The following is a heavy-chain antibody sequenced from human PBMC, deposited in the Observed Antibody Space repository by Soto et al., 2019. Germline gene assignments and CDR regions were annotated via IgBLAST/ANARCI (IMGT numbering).Heavy chain of an antibody. CDR3: ARDPKDGYPANGMDV. CDR1: GYKFSSYG. D-gene: IGHD5-12*01. J-gene: IGHJ6*02. Sequence: QVQLVQSGAEVKKPGASVKVSCKASGYKFSSYGISWVRQAPGQGLEWMGWISAYTGNTNYAQKLQGRVTMTTDTSTSTAYMELRSRRSDDMAVYYCARDPKDGYPANGMDVWGQGTTVTVSS. V-gene: IGHV1-18*03. CDR2: ISAYTGNT.